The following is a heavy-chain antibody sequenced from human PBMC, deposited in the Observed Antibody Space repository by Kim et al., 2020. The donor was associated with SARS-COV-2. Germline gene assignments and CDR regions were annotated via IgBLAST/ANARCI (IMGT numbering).Heavy chain of an antibody. V-gene: IGHV1-24*01. CDR1: GYSLTDLS. J-gene: IGHJ5*02. D-gene: IGHD6-13*01. Sequence: ASVKVSCKIPGYSLTDLSMHWVRQAPGKGLEWMGGFDREDGEAKYARNFQGRVTMTEDTSTDTAYMELNSLRSEDTAVYYCAALLKQLIKGGWFDPWGQGTLVTVSS. CDR3: AALLKQLIKGGWFDP. CDR2: FDREDGEA.